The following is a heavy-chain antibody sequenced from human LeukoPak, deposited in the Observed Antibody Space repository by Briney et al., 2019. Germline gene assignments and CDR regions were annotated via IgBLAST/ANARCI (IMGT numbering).Heavy chain of an antibody. CDR1: GGSISSSSYY. J-gene: IGHJ4*02. D-gene: IGHD3-3*01. CDR3: ARHVRLLEWLSSYYFDY. V-gene: IGHV4-39*01. Sequence: EPSETLSLTCTVSGGSISSSSYYWGWIRQPPGKGLEWIGSIYYSGSTYYNPSLKSRVTISVDTSKSQFSLRLTSVTAADTAVYYCARHVRLLEWLSSYYFDYWGQRTLVTVSS. CDR2: IYYSGST.